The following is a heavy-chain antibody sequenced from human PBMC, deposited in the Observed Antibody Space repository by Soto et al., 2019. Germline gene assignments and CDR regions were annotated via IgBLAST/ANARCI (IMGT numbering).Heavy chain of an antibody. CDR2: IYYSGST. V-gene: IGHV4-30-4*01. J-gene: IGHJ4*02. Sequence: QVQLQESGPGLVKPSQTLSLTCTVSGGSISSGDYYWSWIRQPPGKGLEWIGYIYYSGSTYYNPSLKSRVTISVDTSKNQFSLKLSSVTAADTAVYYCARGGTRTLVAAAGQFDYWGQGTLVTVSS. CDR3: ARGGTRTLVAAAGQFDY. D-gene: IGHD6-13*01. CDR1: GGSISSGDYY.